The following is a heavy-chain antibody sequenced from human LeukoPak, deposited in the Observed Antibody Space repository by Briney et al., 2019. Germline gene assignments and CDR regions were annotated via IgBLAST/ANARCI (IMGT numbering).Heavy chain of an antibody. J-gene: IGHJ6*03. D-gene: IGHD4-17*01. Sequence: GGSLRLSCAASGFTFSDYYMSWIRQAPGKGLEWVSYISSSGSTIYHADSVKGRFTISRDNAKNSLYLQMNSLRAEDTAVYYCARDDYGDYYYYYMDVWGKGTTVTVSS. CDR1: GFTFSDYY. CDR3: ARDDYGDYYYYYMDV. CDR2: ISSSGSTI. V-gene: IGHV3-11*04.